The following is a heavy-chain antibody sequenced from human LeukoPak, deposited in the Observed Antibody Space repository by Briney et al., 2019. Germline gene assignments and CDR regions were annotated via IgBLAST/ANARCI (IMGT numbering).Heavy chain of an antibody. CDR1: GFTFSSYA. Sequence: GGSLRLSCAASGFTFSSYAMSWVRQAPGKGLEWVSAISGSGGSTYYADSVKGRFTISRDNSKYTLYLQMNSLRAEDTAVYYCAKVRSSGYYYEEYYFDYWGQGTLVTVSS. CDR3: AKVRSSGYYYEEYYFDY. V-gene: IGHV3-23*01. D-gene: IGHD3-22*01. J-gene: IGHJ4*02. CDR2: ISGSGGST.